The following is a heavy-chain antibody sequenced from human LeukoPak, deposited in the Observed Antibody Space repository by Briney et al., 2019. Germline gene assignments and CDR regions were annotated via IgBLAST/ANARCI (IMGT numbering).Heavy chain of an antibody. D-gene: IGHD1-26*01. Sequence: GGSLRLSCAASGFTFSSHWMHWVRQAPGKGLVWVSRIKYDASSTSYADSVKGRFTISRDNAKNTLYLQMNSLRAEDTAVYYCARGATYAYYQDYWGQGTLVTVSS. J-gene: IGHJ4*02. CDR3: ARGATYAYYQDY. V-gene: IGHV3-74*01. CDR2: IKYDASST. CDR1: GFTFSSHW.